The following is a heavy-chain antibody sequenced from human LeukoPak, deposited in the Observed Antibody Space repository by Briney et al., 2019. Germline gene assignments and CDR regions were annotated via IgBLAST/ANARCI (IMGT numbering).Heavy chain of an antibody. V-gene: IGHV3-23*01. CDR3: AKDLRSDYGDYHAGVGYFDY. D-gene: IGHD4-17*01. CDR1: GFIFSSHG. Sequence: QPGGSLRLSCAASGFIFSSHGMNWVRQAPGKGLEWVSGISPSGDITYYADSVKGRFTISRDNSKNTVYLQMNSLRAEDTALYYCAKDLRSDYGDYHAGVGYFDYWGQGTLVTVSP. CDR2: ISPSGDIT. J-gene: IGHJ4*02.